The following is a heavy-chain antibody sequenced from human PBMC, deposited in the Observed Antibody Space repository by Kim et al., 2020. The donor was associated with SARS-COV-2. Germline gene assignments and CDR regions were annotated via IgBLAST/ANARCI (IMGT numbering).Heavy chain of an antibody. CDR2: IKSKTDGGTT. V-gene: IGHV3-15*01. J-gene: IGHJ4*02. CDR3: TARFGELLGDY. Sequence: GGSLRLSCAASGFTFSNAWMSWVRQAPGKGLEWVGRIKSKTDGGTTDYAAPVKGRFTIPRDDSKNTLYLQMNSLKTEDTAVYYCTARFGELLGDYWGQGTLVTVSS. CDR1: GFTFSNAW. D-gene: IGHD3-10*02.